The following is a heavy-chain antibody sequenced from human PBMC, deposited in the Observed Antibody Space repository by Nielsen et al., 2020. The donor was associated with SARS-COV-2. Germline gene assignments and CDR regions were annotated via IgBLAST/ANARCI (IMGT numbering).Heavy chain of an antibody. CDR3: AKGAEYCSSTSCWAPDY. CDR1: AFTFSSYA. D-gene: IGHD2-2*01. V-gene: IGHV3-23*01. J-gene: IGHJ4*02. CDR2: ISPSGGSK. Sequence: GSLRLSCAASAFTFSSYAMNWVRQAPGKGLEWVSSISPSGGSKYYADSVKGRFTISRDNSKNTFYLQMNSLRDEDTAVYYCAKGAEYCSSTSCWAPDYWGQGTLVTVSS.